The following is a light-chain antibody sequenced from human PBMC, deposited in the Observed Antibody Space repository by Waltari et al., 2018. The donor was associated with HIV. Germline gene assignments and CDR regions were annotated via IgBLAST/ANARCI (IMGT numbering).Light chain of an antibody. V-gene: IGLV1-40*01. CDR3: QSYDSRLSAWGV. CDR1: SSNIGSNYD. CDR2: GTN. Sequence: QSVLTQPPSVSGAPGQRVTISCTGSSSNIGSNYDFHWSQQLPGAAPKLLISGTNNRPSGVPDRFSVSNSGTSATLSINGLQPEDAADYDCQSYDSRLSAWGVFGGGTKLTVL. J-gene: IGLJ3*02.